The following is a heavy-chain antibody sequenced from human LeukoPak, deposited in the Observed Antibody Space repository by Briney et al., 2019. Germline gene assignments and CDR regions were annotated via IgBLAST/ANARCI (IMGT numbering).Heavy chain of an antibody. D-gene: IGHD3-22*01. Sequence: ASVKVSCKASGGTFSSYAISWVRQAPGQGLEWMGGIIPIFGTANYAQKFQGRVTITADESTSIAYMELSSLRSEDTAVYYCARSYYYDSSGYRFDYWGQGTLVTVSS. CDR2: IIPIFGTA. CDR1: GGTFSSYA. V-gene: IGHV1-69*13. CDR3: ARSYYYDSSGYRFDY. J-gene: IGHJ4*02.